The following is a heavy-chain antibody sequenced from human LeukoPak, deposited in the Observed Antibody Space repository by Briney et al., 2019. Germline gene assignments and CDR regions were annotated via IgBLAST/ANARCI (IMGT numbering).Heavy chain of an antibody. CDR2: IDPDGSEK. J-gene: IGHJ4*02. CDR1: GFTFNSYW. CDR3: ARIYYFGDNNWRYFDN. Sequence: GGSLRLSCAASGFTFNSYWMSWVRQAPGKGLEWVANIDPDGSEKQYGDSVKGRFTTSRDNPKNSLYLQMNSLRAEDTAIYYCARIYYFGDNNWRYFDNWGQGTLVTVSS. D-gene: IGHD3-10*01. V-gene: IGHV3-7*01.